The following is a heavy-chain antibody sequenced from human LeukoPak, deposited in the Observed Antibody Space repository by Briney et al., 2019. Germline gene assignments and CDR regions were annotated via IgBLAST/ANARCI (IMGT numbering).Heavy chain of an antibody. CDR2: IYSGGST. CDR1: GFTVSSNY. Sequence: GGSLRLSCAASGFTVSSNYMSWVRQAPGKGLEWVSVIYSGGSTYYADSVKGRFTICRDNSKNTLYLQMNSLRAEDTAVYYCAREAYDFWSGWRYGMDVWGQGTTVTVSS. V-gene: IGHV3-53*01. D-gene: IGHD3-3*01. J-gene: IGHJ6*02. CDR3: AREAYDFWSGWRYGMDV.